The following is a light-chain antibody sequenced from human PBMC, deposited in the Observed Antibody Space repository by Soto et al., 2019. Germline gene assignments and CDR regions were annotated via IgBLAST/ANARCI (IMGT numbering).Light chain of an antibody. CDR1: QSVSSY. V-gene: IGKV3-11*01. J-gene: IGKJ2*01. Sequence: EIVLTQSPATLSLSSGERATLSCRASQSVSSYLAWYQQKPGQAPRLLIYDASNRATGIPARFSGSGSGTDFTLTISSLEPEDFAVSYCQQRSNWPMYTFGQGTKLEIK. CDR3: QQRSNWPMYT. CDR2: DAS.